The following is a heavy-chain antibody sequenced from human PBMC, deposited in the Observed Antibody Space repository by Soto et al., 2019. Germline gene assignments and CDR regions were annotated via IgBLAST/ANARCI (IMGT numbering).Heavy chain of an antibody. J-gene: IGHJ6*02. CDR3: ARGKLGGYSYGRYYYYGMDV. D-gene: IGHD5-18*01. V-gene: IGHV4-34*01. CDR1: GGSFSGYY. CDR2: INHSGST. Sequence: PSETLSLTCAVYGGSFSGYYWSWIRQPPGKGLEWIGEINHSGSTNYNPSLKSRVTISVDTPKNQFSLKLSSVTAADTAVYYCARGKLGGYSYGRYYYYGMDVWGQGTTVTVSS.